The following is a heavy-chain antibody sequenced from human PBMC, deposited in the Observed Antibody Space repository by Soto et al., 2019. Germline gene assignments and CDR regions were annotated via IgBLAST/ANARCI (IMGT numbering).Heavy chain of an antibody. CDR1: GGSFSGYY. J-gene: IGHJ4*02. D-gene: IGHD5-18*01. Sequence: QVQLQQWGAGLLKPSETLSLTCAVYGGSFSGYYWSWIRQPPGKGLEWIGEINHSGSTNYNPSLKSRVTISVDTSKNQFSLKLSSVTAADTAVYYCPRGSIQLWLQGYYFDYWGQGTLVTVSS. CDR3: PRGSIQLWLQGYYFDY. CDR2: INHSGST. V-gene: IGHV4-34*01.